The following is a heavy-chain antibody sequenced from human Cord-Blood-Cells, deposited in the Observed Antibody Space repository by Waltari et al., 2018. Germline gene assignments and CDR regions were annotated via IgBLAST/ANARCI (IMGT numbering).Heavy chain of an antibody. CDR2: ISYDGSNK. J-gene: IGHJ3*02. D-gene: IGHD1-26*01. CDR1: GFTLSSYA. V-gene: IGHV3-30-3*01. Sequence: QVQLVESGGGVVQPGRSLRLPCAASGFTLSSYAMPWVRQAPGKGLEWVAVISYDGSNKYYADSVKGRFTISRDNSKNTLYLQMNSLRAEDTAVYYCAGQGELLAFDIWGQGTMVTVSS. CDR3: AGQGELLAFDI.